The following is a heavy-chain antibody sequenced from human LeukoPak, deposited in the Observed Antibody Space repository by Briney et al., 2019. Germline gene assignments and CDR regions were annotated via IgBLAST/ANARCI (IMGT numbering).Heavy chain of an antibody. J-gene: IGHJ4*02. D-gene: IGHD6-19*01. CDR3: AKDARRYSGWYFFDH. CDR1: GFTFSNLA. V-gene: IGHV3-23*01. CDR2: ISDSGGTT. Sequence: GGSLRLSCVASGFTFSNLAMGWVRQAPGKGLEWVSVISDSGGTTYYADSVKGRFTISRDNSRNTLYLQMNSLRVDDTAVYYCAKDARRYSGWYFFDHWGQGTPVTVSS.